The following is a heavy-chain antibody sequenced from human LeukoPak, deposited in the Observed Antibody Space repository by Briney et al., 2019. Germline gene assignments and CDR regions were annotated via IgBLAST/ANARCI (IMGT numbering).Heavy chain of an antibody. J-gene: IGHJ3*02. V-gene: IGHV3-23*01. CDR2: ISGSGGST. CDR3: ANIYDILTMASFDI. CDR1: EFTFNNWN. D-gene: IGHD3-9*01. Sequence: GGSLRLSCVASEFTFNNWNMSWVRQAPGKGLEWASAISGSGGSTYYADSVKGRFTISRDNSKNTLYLQMNSLRAEDTAVYYCANIYDILTMASFDIWGQGTMVTVSS.